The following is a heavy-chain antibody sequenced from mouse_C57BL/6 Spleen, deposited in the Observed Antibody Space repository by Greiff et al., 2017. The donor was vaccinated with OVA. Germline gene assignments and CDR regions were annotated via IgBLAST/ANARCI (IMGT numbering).Heavy chain of an antibody. J-gene: IGHJ3*01. CDR1: GFTFSSYA. CDR2: ISSGSDYI. V-gene: IGHV5-9-1*02. D-gene: IGHD4-1*01. CDR3: TREGTGAAWFAY. Sequence: EVKLMESGEGLVKPGGSLKLSCAASGFTFSSYAMSWVRQTPEKSLEWVAYISSGSDYIYYADTVKGRFTISRDKARNTLYLQMSSLKSEDTAMYYCTREGTGAAWFAYWGQGTLVTVSS.